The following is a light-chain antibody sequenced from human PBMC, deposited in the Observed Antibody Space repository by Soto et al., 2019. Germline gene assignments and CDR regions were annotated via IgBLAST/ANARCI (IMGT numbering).Light chain of an antibody. CDR3: QAYDSILSGSV. CDR2: GNS. CDR1: SSNIGAGYD. V-gene: IGLV1-40*01. J-gene: IGLJ2*01. Sequence: SVLTQPPSVSGAPGQRVTISCTGSSSNIGAGYDVHWYQQLPGTAPKLLIYGNSNRPSGVPDRFSGSKSGTSASLAITGLQAEDEADYYCQAYDSILSGSVFGVGTKLTVL.